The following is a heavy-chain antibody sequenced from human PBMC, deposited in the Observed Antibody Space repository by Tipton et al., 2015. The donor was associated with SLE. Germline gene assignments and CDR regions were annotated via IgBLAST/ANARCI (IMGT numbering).Heavy chain of an antibody. CDR2: ISSSSRYI. CDR1: GFIFSDYS. J-gene: IGHJ4*02. Sequence: SLRLSCAASGFIFSDYSMNWVRQAPGKGLEGVSSISSSSRYIYHADSVKGRFTISRDNSKNTLYLQMNSLRAEDTAVYYCAANLEWLPPEYWGQGTLVTVSS. V-gene: IGHV3-21*01. CDR3: AANLEWLPPEY. D-gene: IGHD3-3*01.